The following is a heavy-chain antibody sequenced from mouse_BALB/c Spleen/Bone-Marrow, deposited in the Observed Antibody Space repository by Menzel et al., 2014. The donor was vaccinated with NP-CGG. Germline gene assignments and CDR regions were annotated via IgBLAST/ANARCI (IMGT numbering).Heavy chain of an antibody. D-gene: IGHD2-3*01. CDR2: INPDSSTI. CDR3: SRLGYYGGFAY. J-gene: IGHJ3*01. V-gene: IGHV4-1*02. CDR1: GFDFSRYW. Sequence: EVQLVESGGGLVQPGGSLKLSCAASGFDFSRYWMSWVRQAPGKGLEWIGEINPDSSTINYTPSLKDKFIISRDNAKNTLYLQMSKVRSEDTALYYCSRLGYYGGFAYWGQGTLVTVST.